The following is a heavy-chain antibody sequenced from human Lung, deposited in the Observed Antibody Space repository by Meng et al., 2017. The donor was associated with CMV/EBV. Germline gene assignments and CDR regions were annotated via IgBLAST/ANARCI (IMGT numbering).Heavy chain of an antibody. D-gene: IGHD3-3*01. CDR3: ARAPIINDFWSGQVSNYFDN. CDR2: INHSGSI. V-gene: IGHV4-34*01. Sequence: TXSLTXAVYGGSFSGYYWSWIRQPPGKGLEWIGEINHSGSINYNPSLKSRVTISVDTSKDQFSLKLNSVTAADTAVYYCARAPIINDFWSGQVSNYFDNXGQGXLVTVSS. J-gene: IGHJ4*02. CDR1: GGSFSGYY.